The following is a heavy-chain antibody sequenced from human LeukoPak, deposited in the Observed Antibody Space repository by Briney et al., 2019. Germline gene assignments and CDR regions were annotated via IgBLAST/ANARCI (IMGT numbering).Heavy chain of an antibody. V-gene: IGHV1-2*02. Sequence: ASVKVSCKASGYTFTGYYMHWVRQAPGQGLEWMGWINPNSGGTNYAQKFQGRVTMTRDTSISTAYMELSRLRSDDTAVYYCARERPVFRYFGPLDYYYGMDVWGQGTTVTVSS. CDR3: ARERPVFRYFGPLDYYYGMDV. J-gene: IGHJ6*02. CDR1: GYTFTGYY. D-gene: IGHD3-9*01. CDR2: INPNSGGT.